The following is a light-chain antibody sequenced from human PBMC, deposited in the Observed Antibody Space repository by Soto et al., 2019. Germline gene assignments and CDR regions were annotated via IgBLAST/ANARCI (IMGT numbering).Light chain of an antibody. CDR1: QSVYNNH. J-gene: IGKJ1*01. Sequence: TQSTGTLCLSPGERATLSCRSSQSVYNNHIAWYQQKPGQAHRLIIYGASTRATGIPARFSGSGSGTEFTLTLSCLQPEEFAVYYGQKYTKWLTWTFGQGRKLDIK. CDR2: GAS. V-gene: IGKV3-15*01. CDR3: QKYTKWLTWT.